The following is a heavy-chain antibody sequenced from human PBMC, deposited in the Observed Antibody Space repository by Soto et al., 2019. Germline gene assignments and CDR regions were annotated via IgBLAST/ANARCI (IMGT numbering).Heavy chain of an antibody. CDR2: INEDGSTT. D-gene: IGHD1-26*01. V-gene: IGHV3-74*03. Sequence: HPGGSLRLSCEASGFVFSMYWMHWVRQVPGKRPVWLARINEDGSTTTYADYVTGRFTISRDNDKNTLYLPFYILLVEDSSLYFCTRGPRPSSSGTGAYWGQGSLVTVSS. CDR3: TRGPRPSSSGTGAY. J-gene: IGHJ4*02. CDR1: GFVFSMYW.